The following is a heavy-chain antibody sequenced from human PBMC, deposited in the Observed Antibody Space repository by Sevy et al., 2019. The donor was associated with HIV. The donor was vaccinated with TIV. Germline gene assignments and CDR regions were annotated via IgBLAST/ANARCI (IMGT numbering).Heavy chain of an antibody. CDR2: IFHTGST. Sequence: SETLSLTCTVSGGSINSGDYYWSWIRQHPEKGLEWIGYIFHTGSTYYNRSFKSRATISVDTSKNQFSLKLSLMTAAGTAVYYCAREGTKGVWFDPWGQGTLVTVSS. V-gene: IGHV4-31*03. J-gene: IGHJ5*02. CDR3: AREGTKGVWFDP. D-gene: IGHD3-16*01. CDR1: GGSINSGDYY.